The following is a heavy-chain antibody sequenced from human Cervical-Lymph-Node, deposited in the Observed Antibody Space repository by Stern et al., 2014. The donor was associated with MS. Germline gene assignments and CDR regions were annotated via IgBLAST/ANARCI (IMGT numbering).Heavy chain of an antibody. D-gene: IGHD2-8*01. CDR1: GGTFSRSA. CDR2: IMPMFNTP. J-gene: IGHJ6*02. CDR3: ARYCTNAVCPLGGGHYFYGLDV. Sequence: QVQLVQSGVEVKKPGSSVKVSCKASGGTFSRSAIGWVRQAPGQGLEWMGGIMPMFNTPNYAQRFQGRVTITADESTSTAYMELSSLSSEDTAVYFCARYCTNAVCPLGGGHYFYGLDVWGQGTTVTVSS. V-gene: IGHV1-69*01.